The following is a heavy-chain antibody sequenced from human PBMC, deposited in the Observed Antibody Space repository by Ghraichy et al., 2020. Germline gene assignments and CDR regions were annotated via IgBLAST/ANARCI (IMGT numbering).Heavy chain of an antibody. CDR2: IYYSGST. CDR1: GGSISSSSYY. J-gene: IGHJ4*02. Sequence: GSLRLSCTVSGGSISSSSYYWGWIRQPPGKGLEWIGSIYYSGSTYYNPSLKSRVTISVDTSKNQFSLKLSSVTAADTAVYYCARHRPQRITMIVVVLYYFDYWGQGTLVTVSS. CDR3: ARHRPQRITMIVVVLYYFDY. D-gene: IGHD3-22*01. V-gene: IGHV4-39*01.